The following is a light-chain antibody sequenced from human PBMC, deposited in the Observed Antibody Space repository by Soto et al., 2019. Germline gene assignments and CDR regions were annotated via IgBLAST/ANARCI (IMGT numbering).Light chain of an antibody. J-gene: IGKJ4*01. CDR2: DAS. CDR1: QSVSSY. CDR3: QQRSNWPLA. Sequence: EIVLTQSPPTLSLFPGERATLSCRASQSVSSYLAWYQQKPGQAPRLLIYDASHRATGIPARFSGSGSGTDFPLTISSLEPEDFAVYYCQQRSNWPLAFGGGTKVEIK. V-gene: IGKV3-11*01.